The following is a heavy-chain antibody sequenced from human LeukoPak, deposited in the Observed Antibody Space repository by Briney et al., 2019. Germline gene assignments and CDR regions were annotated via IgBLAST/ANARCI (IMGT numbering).Heavy chain of an antibody. D-gene: IGHD3-22*01. CDR2: ISDNGGRT. CDR3: ASIPMKVVVPY. J-gene: IGHJ4*02. V-gene: IGHV3-23*01. CDR1: GFTFSSSA. Sequence: LPGGSLRLSCAASGFTFSSSAMAWVRQAPGKGLEWVSGISDNGGRTFYANSVKGRFTISRDNSKNTLYLQMNSLRAEDTTVYYCASIPMKVVVPYWGQGTLVTVSS.